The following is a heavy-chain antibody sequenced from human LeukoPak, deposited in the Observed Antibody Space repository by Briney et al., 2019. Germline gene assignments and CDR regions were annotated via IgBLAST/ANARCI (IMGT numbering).Heavy chain of an antibody. CDR3: TRVPVGATEDYFDY. CDR2: IRSKAYGGTT. D-gene: IGHD1-26*01. J-gene: IGHJ4*02. Sequence: PGGSLRLSCAASGFTVSSNYMSWVRQAPGKGLEWVGFIRSKAYGGTTEYAASVKGRFTISRDDSKSIAYLQMNSLKTEDTAVYYCTRVPVGATEDYFDYWGQGTLVTVSS. V-gene: IGHV3-49*04. CDR1: GFTVSSNY.